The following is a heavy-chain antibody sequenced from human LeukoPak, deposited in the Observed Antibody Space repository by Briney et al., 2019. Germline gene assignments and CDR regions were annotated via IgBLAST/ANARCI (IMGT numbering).Heavy chain of an antibody. CDR1: GYTFTSYG. CDR2: ISAYNGNT. CDR3: ARAGETIFGAPNWLDP. Sequence: ASVKVSCKASGYTFTSYGISWVRQAPGQGLEWMGWISAYNGNTNYAQKLQGRVTMTTDTSTSTAYMELRSLRSDDTAVYYCARAGETIFGAPNWLDPWGQGTLVTVSS. J-gene: IGHJ5*02. V-gene: IGHV1-18*01. D-gene: IGHD3-3*01.